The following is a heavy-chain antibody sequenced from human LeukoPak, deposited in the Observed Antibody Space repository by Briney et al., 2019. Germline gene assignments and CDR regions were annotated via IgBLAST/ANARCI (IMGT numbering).Heavy chain of an antibody. Sequence: GGSLRLSCAASGFTFRSYWMSWVRQAPGKGLVWVSRISSDGRTTHYADSVKGRFTISRDSAKNTLFLQMNDLRVEDTAVYYCLGYYSGSPNWGQGALVTVSS. CDR3: LGYYSGSPN. D-gene: IGHD3-10*01. CDR2: ISSDGRTT. V-gene: IGHV3-74*01. CDR1: GFTFRSYW. J-gene: IGHJ4*02.